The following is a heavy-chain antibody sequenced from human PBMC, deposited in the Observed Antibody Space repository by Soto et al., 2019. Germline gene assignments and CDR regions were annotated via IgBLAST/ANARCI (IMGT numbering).Heavy chain of an antibody. V-gene: IGHV1-2*06. CDR3: ARDGRSSYSSGWYYFDY. J-gene: IGHJ4*02. D-gene: IGHD6-19*01. CDR1: GYIFTDYY. Sequence: ASVKVSCKASGYIFTDYYMHWVRQAPGQELGWMGRINPNSGGTNYAQKFQGRVPMTRDTSISTAYTELSSLRSEDTAVYYCARDGRSSYSSGWYYFDYWGQGTLVTVSS. CDR2: INPNSGGT.